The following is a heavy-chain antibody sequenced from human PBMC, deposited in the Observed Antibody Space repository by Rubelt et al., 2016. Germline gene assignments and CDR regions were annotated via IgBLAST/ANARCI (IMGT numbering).Heavy chain of an antibody. CDR3: ARCRRAGGAVAGTWDY. D-gene: IGHD6-19*01. V-gene: IGHV1-18*01. CDR2: ISAYNGNT. CDR1: GYTFTSYG. Sequence: QVQLVQSGAEVKKPGASVKVSCKASGYTFTSYGISWVRQAPGQGLEWMVWISAYNGNTNYAQKLQGRVTLTPDTSTSTAYMELRSLRSDDTAVYYCARCRRAGGAVAGTWDYWGQGTLVTVSS. J-gene: IGHJ4*02.